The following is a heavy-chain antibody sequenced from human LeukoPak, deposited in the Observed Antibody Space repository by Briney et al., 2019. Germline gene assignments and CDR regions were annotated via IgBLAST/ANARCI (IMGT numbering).Heavy chain of an antibody. CDR1: GFTFSSYE. CDR3: ATARPGSSWDPFDC. D-gene: IGHD6-13*01. Sequence: GGSLRLSCAASGFTFSSYEMKWVRQAPGKGLEWLTYISTSGGTIYYADSVKGRFTISRDNAKNSLYLQMNSLRAEDTAVYYCATARPGSSWDPFDCWGQGTLVTVSS. V-gene: IGHV3-48*03. CDR2: ISTSGGTI. J-gene: IGHJ4*02.